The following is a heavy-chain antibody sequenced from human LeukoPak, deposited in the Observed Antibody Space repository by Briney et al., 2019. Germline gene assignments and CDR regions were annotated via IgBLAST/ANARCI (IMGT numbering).Heavy chain of an antibody. CDR2: ISGSGGST. CDR3: AKAQYYDILTGPDLN. D-gene: IGHD3-9*01. J-gene: IGHJ4*02. CDR1: GFTFSSYA. V-gene: IGHV3-23*01. Sequence: PGGSLGLSCAASGFTFSSYAMSWVRQAPGKGLEWVSVISGSGGSTYYADSVKGRFTISRDNSKNTLYLQMNSLRAEDTAVYYCAKAQYYDILTGPDLNWGQGTLVTVSS.